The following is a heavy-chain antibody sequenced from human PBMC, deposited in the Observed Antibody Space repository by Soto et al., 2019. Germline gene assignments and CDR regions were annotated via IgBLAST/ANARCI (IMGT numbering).Heavy chain of an antibody. J-gene: IGHJ4*02. D-gene: IGHD3-22*01. CDR1: GFTFSSYW. CDR3: ARIYYYDSSGPYL. V-gene: IGHV3-7*01. Sequence: GGSLRLSCAASGFTFSSYWMSWVRQAPGKGLEWVANIKQDGSEKYYVDSVKGRFTISRDNAKNSLYLQMNSLRAEDTAVYYCARIYYYDSSGPYLWGQGTLVTVS. CDR2: IKQDGSEK.